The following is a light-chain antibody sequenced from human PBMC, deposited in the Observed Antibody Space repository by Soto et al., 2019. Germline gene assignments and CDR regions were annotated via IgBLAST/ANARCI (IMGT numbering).Light chain of an antibody. CDR3: QQHSTSWGK. CDR2: GTS. Sequence: EVVLMQSPGTLSLSPGERATLSCRASQSVGSSYLAWSQQKPGQAPRVLIYGTSSRATGIPDRFSGSGCGTGFTLTISIPEAEDFAVYYCQQHSTSWGKVGQWT. J-gene: IGKJ1*01. CDR1: QSVGSSY. V-gene: IGKV3-20*01.